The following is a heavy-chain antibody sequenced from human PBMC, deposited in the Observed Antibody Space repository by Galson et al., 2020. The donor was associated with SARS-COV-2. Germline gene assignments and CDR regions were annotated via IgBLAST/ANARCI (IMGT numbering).Heavy chain of an antibody. CDR2: FDPEDGET. CDR3: ATARIVGATNWFDP. D-gene: IGHD1-26*01. Sequence: RQAPGKGLEWMGGFDPEDGETIYAQKFQGRVTMTEDTSTDTAYMELSSLRSEDTAVYYCATARIVGATNWFDPWGQGTLVTVSS. V-gene: IGHV1-24*01. J-gene: IGHJ5*02.